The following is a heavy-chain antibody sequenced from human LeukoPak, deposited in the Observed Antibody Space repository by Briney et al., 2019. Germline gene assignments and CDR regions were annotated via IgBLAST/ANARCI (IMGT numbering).Heavy chain of an antibody. CDR1: GFTFNSYS. CDR2: ISSSSSYI. CDR3: ARGPYSSSWGFFDY. V-gene: IGHV3-21*01. D-gene: IGHD6-6*01. J-gene: IGHJ4*02. Sequence: PGGSLRLSCAASGFTFNSYSMNWVRQAPGKGLEWVSSISSSSSYIYYADSVKGRFTISRDNAKNSLYLQMNSLRAEDTAVYYCARGPYSSSWGFFDYWGQGTLVTASS.